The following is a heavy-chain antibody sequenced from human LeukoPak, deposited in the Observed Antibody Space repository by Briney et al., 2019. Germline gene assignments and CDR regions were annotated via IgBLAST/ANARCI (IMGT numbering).Heavy chain of an antibody. D-gene: IGHD6-6*01. CDR3: ARDSPSFYYYGMDV. Sequence: SQTLSLTCTVSGGSISSGGYYWSWTRQHPGKGLEWIGYIYYSGSTYYNPSLKSRVTISVDTSKNQSSLKLSSVTAADTAVYYCARDSPSFYYYGMDVWGQGTTVTVSS. V-gene: IGHV4-31*03. CDR1: GGSISSGGYY. J-gene: IGHJ6*02. CDR2: IYYSGST.